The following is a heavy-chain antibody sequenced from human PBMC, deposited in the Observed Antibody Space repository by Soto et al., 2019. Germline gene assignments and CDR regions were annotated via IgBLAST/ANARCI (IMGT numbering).Heavy chain of an antibody. V-gene: IGHV4-59*08. D-gene: IGHD5-12*01. J-gene: IGHJ6*03. CDR1: GGSISSYY. CDR3: ARRRGSSGYDVYYYYMDV. CDR2: IYYSGST. Sequence: QVQLQESGPGLVKPSETLSLTCTVSGGSISSYYWSWIRQPPGKGLEWIGYIYYSGSTNYNPSLRSRVTISVDTSKNQFSLKLSSVTAADTAVYYCARRRGSSGYDVYYYYMDVWGKGTTVTVSS.